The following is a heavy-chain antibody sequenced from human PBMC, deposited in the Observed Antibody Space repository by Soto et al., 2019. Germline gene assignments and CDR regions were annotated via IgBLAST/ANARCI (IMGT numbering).Heavy chain of an antibody. CDR3: ARSRSPGYFDWLLSQFDY. V-gene: IGHV3-11*01. CDR1: GFTFSDYY. CDR2: ISSSGSTI. J-gene: IGHJ4*02. Sequence: AGGSLRLSCAASGFTFSDYYMSWIRHAPGKGLEWVSYISSSGSTIYYADSVKGRFTISRDNAKNSLYLQMNSLRAEDTAVYYCARSRSPGYFDWLLSQFDYWGQGTLVTVSS. D-gene: IGHD3-9*01.